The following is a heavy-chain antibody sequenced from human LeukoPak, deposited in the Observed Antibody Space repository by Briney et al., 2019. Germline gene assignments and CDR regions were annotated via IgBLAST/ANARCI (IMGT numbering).Heavy chain of an antibody. CDR2: IYTSGST. CDR3: AREGPTTMVRGVNPTDY. J-gene: IGHJ4*02. D-gene: IGHD3-10*01. Sequence: SETLSLTCTVSGGSISSGSYYWSWIRQPAGKGLEWIGRIYTSGSTNYNPSLKSRVTISVDTSKNQFSLKLSSVTAADTAVYYCAREGPTTMVRGVNPTDYWGQGTLVTVSS. CDR1: GGSISSGSYY. V-gene: IGHV4-61*02.